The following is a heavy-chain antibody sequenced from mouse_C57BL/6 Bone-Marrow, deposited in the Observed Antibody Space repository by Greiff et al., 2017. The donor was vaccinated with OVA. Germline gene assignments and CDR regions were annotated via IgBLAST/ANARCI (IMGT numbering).Heavy chain of an antibody. D-gene: IGHD2-3*01. J-gene: IGHJ4*01. CDR3: AREGDGYYVWAMDY. V-gene: IGHV1-81*01. CDR1: GYTFTSYG. Sequence: QVQLQQSGAELARPGASVKLSCKASGYTFTSYGISWVKQRTGQGLEWIGEIYPGSGSTYYNEKFKGKATLTADKSSSTAYMELRSLTSEESAVYFVAREGDGYYVWAMDYWGQGTSVTVSS. CDR2: IYPGSGST.